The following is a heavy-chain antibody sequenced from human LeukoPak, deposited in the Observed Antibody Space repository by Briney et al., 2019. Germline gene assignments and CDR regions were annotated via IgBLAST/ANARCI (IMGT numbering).Heavy chain of an antibody. V-gene: IGHV3-23*01. CDR2: ISGSGGST. Sequence: GGSLRLSCAASGFTFSSYAMSWVRQAPGKGLEWVSAISGSGGSTYYADSVKGRFTISRDNSKNTLYPQMNSLRAEDTAVYYCAKYKTSTVTTDFDYWGQGTLVTVSS. CDR1: GFTFSSYA. CDR3: AKYKTSTVTTDFDY. J-gene: IGHJ4*02. D-gene: IGHD4-17*01.